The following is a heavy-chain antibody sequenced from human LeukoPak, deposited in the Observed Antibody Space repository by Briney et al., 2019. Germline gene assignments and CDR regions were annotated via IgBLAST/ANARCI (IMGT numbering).Heavy chain of an antibody. CDR3: ARANDYGDYGGSWDYYYMDV. D-gene: IGHD4-17*01. Sequence: GASVKVSCKASGGTFSSYAISWVRQAPGQGLEWMGGIIPIFGTANYAQKFQGRVTITRNTSISTAYMELSSLRSEDTAVYYCARANDYGDYGGSWDYYYMDVWGKGTTVTVSS. J-gene: IGHJ6*03. CDR1: GGTFSSYA. V-gene: IGHV1-69*05. CDR2: IIPIFGTA.